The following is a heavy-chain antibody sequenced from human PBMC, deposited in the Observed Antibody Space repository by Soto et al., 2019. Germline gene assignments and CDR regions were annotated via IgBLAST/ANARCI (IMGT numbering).Heavy chain of an antibody. CDR2: ISFDGIKK. CDR1: GFTFRSYD. V-gene: IGHV3-30*18. CDR3: AKPIVAAGYYGMDV. J-gene: IGHJ6*02. D-gene: IGHD3-9*01. Sequence: PGGSLRLSCAASGFTFRSYDMHWVRQAPGKGLEWMGVISFDGIKKYYADSVKGRFTISRDSSKNKLYLQLNSLRVEDTAVYYCAKPIVAAGYYGMDVWGQGTTVTVSS.